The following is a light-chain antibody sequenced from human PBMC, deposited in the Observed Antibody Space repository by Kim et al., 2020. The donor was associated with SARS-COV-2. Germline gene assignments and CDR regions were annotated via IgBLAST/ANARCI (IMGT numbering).Light chain of an antibody. CDR2: AAS. CDR1: QSVRNTY. Sequence: EIVLTQSPGTLSLSPGDRATLSCRASQSVRNTYLAWYQQTPGHPPKLLIYAASSRDTDIPYRFSGSGSGTDFTLTISRLQPEDFGVYYCQQDSSAPNTFGRGTKLEI. J-gene: IGKJ2*01. CDR3: QQDSSAPNT. V-gene: IGKV3-20*01.